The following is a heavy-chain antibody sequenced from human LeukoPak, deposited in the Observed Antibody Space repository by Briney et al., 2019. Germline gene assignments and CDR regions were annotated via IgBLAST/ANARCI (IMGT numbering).Heavy chain of an antibody. CDR1: GFTFSIYP. D-gene: IGHD3-16*01. J-gene: IGHJ4*02. Sequence: GGSLRLSCAAPGFTFSIYPLTWVRQAPGKGLEWVSSISGSGVYAYYSNSVQGRFITSRDNSKNTLYLQMSSLRADDTAVYYCAKDLFGGPARAYFDYWGQGTLVTVSS. V-gene: IGHV3-23*01. CDR2: ISGSGVYA. CDR3: AKDLFGGPARAYFDY.